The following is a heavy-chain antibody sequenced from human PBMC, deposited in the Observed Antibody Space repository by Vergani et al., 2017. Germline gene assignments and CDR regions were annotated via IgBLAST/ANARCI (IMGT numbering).Heavy chain of an antibody. V-gene: IGHV1-69*02. CDR1: GGTFSSYT. J-gene: IGHJ4*02. Sequence: QVQLVQSGAEVKKPGSSVKVSCKASGGTFSSYTISWVRQAPGQGLEWMGRIIPILGIANYAQKFQGRVTITADKSTSTAYMELSSLRSEDTAVYYCARILCSSGSCYFWYWGQRTLVTVSS. D-gene: IGHD2-15*01. CDR3: ARILCSSGSCYFWY. CDR2: IIPILGIA.